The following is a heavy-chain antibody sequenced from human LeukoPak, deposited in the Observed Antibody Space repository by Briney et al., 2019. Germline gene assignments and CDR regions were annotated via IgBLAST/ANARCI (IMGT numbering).Heavy chain of an antibody. CDR2: SYYSGRT. CDR1: GGSIRSSSYH. V-gene: IGHV4-39*01. CDR3: ARGLYDFWSGYWAPEDY. J-gene: IGHJ4*02. Sequence: SETLSLTCSVSGGSIRSSSYHWGWIRQPPGKGLEWIGSSYYSGRTYYNPSLKSRVTMSVDTSKNQFSLKLSSVTAADTAVYYCARGLYDFWSGYWAPEDYWGQGTLVTVSS. D-gene: IGHD3-3*01.